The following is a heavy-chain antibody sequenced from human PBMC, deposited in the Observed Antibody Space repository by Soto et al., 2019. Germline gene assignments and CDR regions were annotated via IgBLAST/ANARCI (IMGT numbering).Heavy chain of an antibody. CDR1: GFSFSSYG. Sequence: ESGGGVVQPERSLRLSCTASGFSFSSYGMHWVRQAPGKGLEWVAVLSFDGRDKYYADSVKGRFTISRDNSKSTLYLEMNSLRAEDTALYFCAKERGYCSSEKCYYYGMDVWGQGTTVIVSS. CDR3: AKERGYCSSEKCYYYGMDV. CDR2: LSFDGRDK. V-gene: IGHV3-30*18. J-gene: IGHJ6*02. D-gene: IGHD2-2*01.